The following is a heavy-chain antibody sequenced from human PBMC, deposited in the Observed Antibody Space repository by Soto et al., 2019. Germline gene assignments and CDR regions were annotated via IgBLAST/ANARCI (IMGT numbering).Heavy chain of an antibody. CDR3: ARDAGGGYYFDF. V-gene: IGHV5-51*01. CDR2: IYPGDSDT. Sequence: SLKISCKGSGYSFTTYWIGWVRQMPGKGLEWMGIIYPGDSDTRYSPSFEGQVTISVDRSINTAYLQWSSLKASDTAMYYCARDAGGGYYFDFWGQGALVTVSS. J-gene: IGHJ4*02. CDR1: GYSFTTYW. D-gene: IGHD1-26*01.